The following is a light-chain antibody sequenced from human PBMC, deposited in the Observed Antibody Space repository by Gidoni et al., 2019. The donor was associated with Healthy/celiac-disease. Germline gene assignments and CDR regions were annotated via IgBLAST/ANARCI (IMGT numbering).Light chain of an antibody. CDR1: QSVSSSY. J-gene: IGKJ2*01. V-gene: IGKV3-20*01. Sequence: EIVLTQSPGTLSLSPGERATLSCRASQSVSSSYLAWYQQKPGQAPRLLIYGASSRATGIPDRFSGSGSGTDFTLTISRLEPEDFVVYYCQQYGSSPLSITFGQGTKLEIK. CDR2: GAS. CDR3: QQYGSSPLSIT.